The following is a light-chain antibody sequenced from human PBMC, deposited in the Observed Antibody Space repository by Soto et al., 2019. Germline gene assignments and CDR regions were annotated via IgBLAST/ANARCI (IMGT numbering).Light chain of an antibody. V-gene: IGLV2-14*01. CDR3: SSYTSNSAPYV. CDR2: QIS. Sequence: QSALTQPASVSGSPGQSITISCTGPSSDVGGYNYVSWFQPHPGKPPKLRIYQISHRPSGVSNRFSGSKSGSTASLTISGLQAEDEADYYCSSYTSNSAPYVFGTGTKVTVL. CDR1: SSDVGGYNY. J-gene: IGLJ1*01.